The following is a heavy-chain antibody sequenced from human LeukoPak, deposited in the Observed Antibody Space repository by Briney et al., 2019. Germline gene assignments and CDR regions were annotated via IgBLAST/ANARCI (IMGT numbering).Heavy chain of an antibody. CDR2: MYYSGST. CDR3: ARHAYYYDRSGSYEAFDI. D-gene: IGHD3-22*01. Sequence: SETLSLTCTVSGGSISSYYWSWIRQPPGKGLEWIGSMYYSGSTNYKPSLKSRVTISVDTSKNQLPLKLSSVTAADTAVYYCARHAYYYDRSGSYEAFDIWGQGTMVTVSS. J-gene: IGHJ3*02. CDR1: GGSISSYY. V-gene: IGHV4-59*08.